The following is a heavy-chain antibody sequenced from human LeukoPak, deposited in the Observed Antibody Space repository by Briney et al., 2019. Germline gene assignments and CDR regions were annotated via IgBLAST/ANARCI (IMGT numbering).Heavy chain of an antibody. Sequence: SETLSLTCAVYGGSFSGYYWSWIRQPPGKGLEWIGEINHSGSTNYNPSLKSRVTISVDTSKNQFSLKLSSVTAADTAVYYCARGKTCGGGSCPRAVPNGMDVWGKGTTVTVSS. J-gene: IGHJ6*04. CDR1: GGSFSGYY. D-gene: IGHD2-15*01. CDR2: INHSGST. V-gene: IGHV4-34*01. CDR3: ARGKTCGGGSCPRAVPNGMDV.